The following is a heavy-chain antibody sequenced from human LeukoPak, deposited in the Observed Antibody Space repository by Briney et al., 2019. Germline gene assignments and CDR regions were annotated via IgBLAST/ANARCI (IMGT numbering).Heavy chain of an antibody. CDR3: AREGTTGWAF. J-gene: IGHJ4*02. CDR2: IYSSGNT. V-gene: IGHV4-59*01. CDR1: GGSISSFY. Sequence: PSETLSLTCTVSGGSISSFYWSWIRRPPGKGLEWIGYIYSSGNTKYNPSLKSRVTMSVDTSKNQFSLKVSSVTAADTAVYFCAREGTTGWAFWGQGTLVTVSS. D-gene: IGHD1-1*01.